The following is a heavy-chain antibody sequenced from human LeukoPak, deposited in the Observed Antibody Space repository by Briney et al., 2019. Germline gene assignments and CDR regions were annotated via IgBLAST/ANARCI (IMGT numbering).Heavy chain of an antibody. Sequence: GSLRLSCAASGFTFSSYSMNWVRQAPGKGLEWIGRIYTSGSTNYNPSLKSRVTISVDTSRNQFSLKLRSVTAADTAVYYCARDRRDMVRGINIVRQYNYYYYMDVWGKGTTVTISS. V-gene: IGHV4-4*08. D-gene: IGHD3-10*01. J-gene: IGHJ6*03. CDR3: ARDRRDMVRGINIVRQYNYYYYMDV. CDR2: IYTSGST. CDR1: GFTFSSYS.